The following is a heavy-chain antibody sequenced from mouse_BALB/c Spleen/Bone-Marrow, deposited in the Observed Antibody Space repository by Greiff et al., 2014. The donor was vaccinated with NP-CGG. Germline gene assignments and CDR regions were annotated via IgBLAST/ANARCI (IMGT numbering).Heavy chain of an antibody. V-gene: IGHV14-4*02. CDR1: GFNVKDYY. CDR3: NARGDYDFDYFDY. J-gene: IGHJ2*01. CDR2: IDPENGDT. Sequence: EVQLQQSGAELVRSGASVKLSCTASGFNVKDYYMHWVKQRPEQGLEWIGWIDPENGDTEYAPKFQGKATMTADTSSNTAYLQLSSLTYKDTAVYYCNARGDYDFDYFDYWGQGTTLTVSS. D-gene: IGHD2-4*01.